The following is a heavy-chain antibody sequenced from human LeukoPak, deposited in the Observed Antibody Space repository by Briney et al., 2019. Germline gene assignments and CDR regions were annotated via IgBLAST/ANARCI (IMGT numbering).Heavy chain of an antibody. D-gene: IGHD3-16*01. Sequence: PSETRSLTCTVSGGSISSYYWSWIRQPPGKGLEWIGYIYYSGSTNYNPSLKSRVTISVDTSKNQFSLKLSSVTAADTAVYYCARGLGPGGYFDYWGQGTLVTVSS. J-gene: IGHJ4*02. V-gene: IGHV4-59*01. CDR2: IYYSGST. CDR1: GGSISSYY. CDR3: ARGLGPGGYFDY.